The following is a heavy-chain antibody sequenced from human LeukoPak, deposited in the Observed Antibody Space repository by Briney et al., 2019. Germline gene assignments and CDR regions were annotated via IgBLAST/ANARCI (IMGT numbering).Heavy chain of an antibody. V-gene: IGHV1-69*13. Sequence: ASVKVSCKASGGTFSSYAISWVRQAPGQGLEWMGGIIPIFGTANYAQKFQGRVTITADESTSTAYMELSSLRSEDTAVYYCARDLPTLGYCSSTSCESYWGQGTLVTVSS. J-gene: IGHJ4*02. CDR3: ARDLPTLGYCSSTSCESY. CDR1: GGTFSSYA. D-gene: IGHD2-2*01. CDR2: IIPIFGTA.